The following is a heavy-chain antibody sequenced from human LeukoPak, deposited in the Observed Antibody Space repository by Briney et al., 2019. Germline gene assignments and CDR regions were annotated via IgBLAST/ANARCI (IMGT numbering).Heavy chain of an antibody. J-gene: IGHJ4*02. CDR3: AKVKYYYDSSGQGPFDY. Sequence: GGSLRLSCAASGFTFSSYAMNWVRQAPGKGLEWVSAISGSGGSTYYADSVKGRFTISRDNSKNTLYLQMNSLRAEDTAVYYCAKVKYYYDSSGQGPFDYWGQGTLVTVSS. V-gene: IGHV3-23*01. CDR2: ISGSGGST. CDR1: GFTFSSYA. D-gene: IGHD3-22*01.